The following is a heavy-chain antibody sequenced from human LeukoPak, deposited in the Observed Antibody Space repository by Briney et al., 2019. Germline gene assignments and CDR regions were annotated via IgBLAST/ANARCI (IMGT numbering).Heavy chain of an antibody. V-gene: IGHV3-48*04. CDR1: GFTFSSYS. J-gene: IGHJ4*02. D-gene: IGHD1-26*01. CDR2: ISSSSSTI. CDR3: VRDRGTYRPIDY. Sequence: GGSLRLSCAASGFTFSSYSMNWVRQAPGKGLEWVSYISSSSSTIYYADSVKGRFTISRDNAQNSLYLRMNSLRAEDTAIYYCVRDRGTYRPIDYWGQGTLVTVSS.